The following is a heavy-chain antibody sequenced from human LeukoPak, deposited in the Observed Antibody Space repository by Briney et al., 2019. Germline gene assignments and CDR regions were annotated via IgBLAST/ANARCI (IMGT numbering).Heavy chain of an antibody. CDR2: INPNSGGR. CDR1: GYTFTGYY. D-gene: IGHD5-12*01. Sequence: ASVKVSCKAAGYTFTGYYMHWVRQGPGQGLEWMGWINPNSGGRNYAQKFQGRVTMTRDTSISTAYMELSRLRSDDTAVYYCARLSLRGYDIDYWGQGTLVTVSS. V-gene: IGHV1-2*02. CDR3: ARLSLRGYDIDY. J-gene: IGHJ4*02.